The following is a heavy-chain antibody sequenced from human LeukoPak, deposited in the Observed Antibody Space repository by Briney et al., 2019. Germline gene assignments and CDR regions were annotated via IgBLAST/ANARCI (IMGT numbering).Heavy chain of an antibody. V-gene: IGHV1-18*01. D-gene: IGHD3-22*01. CDR3: ARASYYDSSGYDFDY. CDR2: ISAYNGNT. Sequence: EASVKVSCEASGYTSTSYGISWVRQAPGQGLEWMGWISAYNGNTNYAQKLQGRVTMTTDTSTSTAYMELRSLRSDDTAVYYCARASYYDSSGYDFDYWGQGTLVTVSS. CDR1: GYTSTSYG. J-gene: IGHJ4*02.